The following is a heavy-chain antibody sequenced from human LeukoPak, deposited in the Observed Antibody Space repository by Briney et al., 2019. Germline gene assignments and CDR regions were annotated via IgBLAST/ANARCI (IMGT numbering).Heavy chain of an antibody. Sequence: PGGSLRLSCAASGFTVSSNYMSWVRQAPGKGLEWVSVIYSGGSTYYADSVKGRFTISRDNSKNTLYLQMNSLRAEDTAVYYCARVQSNNNWFDPWGQGTLVTVSS. CDR1: GFTVSSNY. V-gene: IGHV3-66*01. D-gene: IGHD4-4*01. CDR3: ARVQSNNNWFDP. J-gene: IGHJ5*02. CDR2: IYSGGST.